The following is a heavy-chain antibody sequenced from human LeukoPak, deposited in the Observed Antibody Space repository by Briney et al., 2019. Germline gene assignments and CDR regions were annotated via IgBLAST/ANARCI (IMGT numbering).Heavy chain of an antibody. CDR1: GFTFSSYA. CDR2: ISGSGGST. D-gene: IGHD5-12*01. V-gene: IGHV3-23*01. J-gene: IGHJ4*02. CDR3: ARVGGYSGYEWNDY. Sequence: PGGSLRLSCAASGFTFSSYAMSWVRQAPGKGLEWVSAISGSGGSTYYADSVKGRFTISRDNAKNSLYLQMNSLRAEDTAVYYCARVGGYSGYEWNDYWGQGTLVTVSS.